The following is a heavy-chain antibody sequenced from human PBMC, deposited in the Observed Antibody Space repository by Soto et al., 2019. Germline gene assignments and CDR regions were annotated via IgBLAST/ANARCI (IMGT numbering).Heavy chain of an antibody. J-gene: IGHJ6*02. CDR1: GYTFTSYW. CDR3: AAGNVVSDYGMDV. V-gene: IGHV5-51*01. D-gene: IGHD2-15*01. Sequence: GESLKISCKGSGYTFTSYWIGWVRQMPGKGLEWMGIIYPGDSDTRYSPSFQGQVTISADKSISTAYLQWSSLKASDTAMYYCAAGNVVSDYGMDVWGQGTTVTVSS. CDR2: IYPGDSDT.